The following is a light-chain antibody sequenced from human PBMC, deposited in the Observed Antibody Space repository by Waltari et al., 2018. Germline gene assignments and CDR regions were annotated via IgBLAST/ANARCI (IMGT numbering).Light chain of an antibody. J-gene: IGKJ4*01. Sequence: DIQLTQSPSSVSASVGDRVTLTGRASQDFGNWLAWFQQKPGKAPKLLIYAAYALQRGVTSRFSGSGSGTEFTLTINDLQPEDFATYYCQQAHTFPLTFGGGTKVEMK. CDR2: AAY. V-gene: IGKV1-12*01. CDR3: QQAHTFPLT. CDR1: QDFGNW.